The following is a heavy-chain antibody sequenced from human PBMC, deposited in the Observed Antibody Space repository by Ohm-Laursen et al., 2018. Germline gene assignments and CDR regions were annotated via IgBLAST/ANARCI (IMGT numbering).Heavy chain of an antibody. J-gene: IGHJ4*02. CDR2: MSSGGST. D-gene: IGHD3-9*01. CDR1: GFTVGNNY. Sequence: SLRLSCTASGFTVGNNYMSWVRQAPGKGLEWVSVMSSGGSTYYADSVKGRFTISRDNSKNTLYLQMNSLGVEDTAVYYCARDLLTNTDYWGQGTRVTVSS. CDR3: ARDLLTNTDY. V-gene: IGHV3-53*01.